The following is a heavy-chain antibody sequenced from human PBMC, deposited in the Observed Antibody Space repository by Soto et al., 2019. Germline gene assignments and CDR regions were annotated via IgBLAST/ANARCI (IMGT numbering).Heavy chain of an antibody. CDR3: ARRSYLEY. Sequence: PDGSLRLSCSASRFSFCSYALSWVRQAPGKGLEWVSTISGSDGKTFYADSVKGRFSISRDTSQNTLYLQMNSLRADDTDIYYSARRSYLEYGCQEARVKVSS. D-gene: IGHD3-10*01. J-gene: IGHJ4*02. V-gene: IGHV3-23*01. CDR1: RFSFCSYA. CDR2: ISGSDGKT.